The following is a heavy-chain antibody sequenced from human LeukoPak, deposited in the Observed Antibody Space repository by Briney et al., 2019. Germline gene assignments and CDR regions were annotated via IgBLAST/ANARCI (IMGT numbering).Heavy chain of an antibody. Sequence: ASVKVSCKASGYTFTSYGISWVRQAPGQGLEWMGWISAYNGNTNYAQKLQGRVTMTTDTSTSTAYMELSSLRSEDTAVYYCAADSSRYYYYYYIDVWGKGTTVTVSS. CDR3: AADSSRYYYYYYIDV. V-gene: IGHV1-18*01. J-gene: IGHJ6*03. CDR2: ISAYNGNT. CDR1: GYTFTSYG.